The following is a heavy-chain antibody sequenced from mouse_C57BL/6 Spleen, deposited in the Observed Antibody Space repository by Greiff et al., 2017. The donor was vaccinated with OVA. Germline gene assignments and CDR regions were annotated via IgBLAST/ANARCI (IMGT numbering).Heavy chain of an antibody. J-gene: IGHJ2*01. V-gene: IGHV3-8*01. CDR1: GYSITSDY. D-gene: IGHD2-12*01. Sequence: EVQLQQSGPGLAKPSQSLSLTCSVTGYSITSDYWNWIRKFPGNKLEYMGYIRYSGSTYYNPSFKSRISITRATSTNQYYLQLNSETTEDTATYYCARANHDEGESVDYWGQGTTLTVSS. CDR3: ARANHDEGESVDY. CDR2: IRYSGST.